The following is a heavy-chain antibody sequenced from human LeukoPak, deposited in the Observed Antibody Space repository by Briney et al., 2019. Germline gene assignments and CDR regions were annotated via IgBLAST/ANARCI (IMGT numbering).Heavy chain of an antibody. D-gene: IGHD4-23*01. CDR3: ALLGGLVTPRTGTASDYHDDY. Sequence: ASVKVSCKASGYTFTGYYMHWVRQAPGQGLEWMGWINPNSGGTNYAQKFQGRVTMTRDTSISTAYVELSRLRSDDTAVYYCALLGGLVTPRTGTASDYHDDYWGQGTLVTVSS. V-gene: IGHV1-2*02. CDR1: GYTFTGYY. J-gene: IGHJ4*02. CDR2: INPNSGGT.